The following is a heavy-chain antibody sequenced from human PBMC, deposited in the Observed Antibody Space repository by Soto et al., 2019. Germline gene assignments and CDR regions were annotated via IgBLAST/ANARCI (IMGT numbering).Heavy chain of an antibody. Sequence: GESLKISCQGSGYSFTSHWIGWVRQKPGKGLEWMGIISPGDSDTRYSPSFQGQVTISADKSITTAYLQWSSLKASDTAMYYFARAVTTSYYYGMDVWGQGTTVTVSS. CDR1: GYSFTSHW. D-gene: IGHD4-17*01. CDR3: ARAVTTSYYYGMDV. J-gene: IGHJ6*02. V-gene: IGHV5-51*01. CDR2: ISPGDSDT.